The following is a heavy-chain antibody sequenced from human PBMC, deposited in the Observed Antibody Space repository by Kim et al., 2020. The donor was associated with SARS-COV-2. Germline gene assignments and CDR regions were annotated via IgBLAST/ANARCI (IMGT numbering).Heavy chain of an antibody. CDR1: GFTFDDYT. V-gene: IGHV3-43*01. CDR3: AKDGGRGYSYGVAGYYYGMDV. J-gene: IGHJ6*02. Sequence: GGSLRLSCAASGFTFDDYTMHWVRQAPGKGLEWVSLISWDGGSTYYADSVKGRFTISRDNSKNSLYLQMNSLRTEDTALYYCAKDGGRGYSYGVAGYYYGMDVWGQGTTVTVSS. CDR2: ISWDGGST. D-gene: IGHD5-18*01.